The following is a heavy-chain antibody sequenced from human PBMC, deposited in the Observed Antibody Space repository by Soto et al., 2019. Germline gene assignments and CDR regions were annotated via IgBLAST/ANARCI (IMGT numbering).Heavy chain of an antibody. CDR3: ARGFGYQLGYYGMDV. CDR1: DGSISSSKYV. Sequence: PSETLSLTCTVSDGSISSSKYVWGWFRQPPGKGLEWIANIYYSGTTFYNPSLKSRITISVDTSKNQFSLTLTSVTAADTAIYYCARGFGYQLGYYGMDVWGQGTTVTVSS. J-gene: IGHJ6*02. CDR2: IYYSGTT. D-gene: IGHD2-2*01. V-gene: IGHV4-39*01.